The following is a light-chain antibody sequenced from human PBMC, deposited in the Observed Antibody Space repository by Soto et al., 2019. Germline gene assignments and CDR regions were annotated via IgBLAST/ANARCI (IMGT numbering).Light chain of an antibody. CDR3: LQDDDYPWT. J-gene: IGKJ1*01. Sequence: AIQMTQSPASLSASVGDRVTITCRASQGIRSDLSCYQQKPGKAPQLLIYAASTLQSGVPSRFSGSGSGTDFTLTISSMQPEDFATYYCLQDDDYPWTFGQGTKVEIK. V-gene: IGKV1-6*01. CDR2: AAS. CDR1: QGIRSD.